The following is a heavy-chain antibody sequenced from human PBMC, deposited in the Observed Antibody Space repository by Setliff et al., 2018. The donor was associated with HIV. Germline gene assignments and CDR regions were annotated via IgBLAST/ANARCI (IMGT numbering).Heavy chain of an antibody. CDR1: GFTFSNAW. J-gene: IGHJ4*02. Sequence: GGSLRLSCAASGFTFSNAWMSWVRQAPGKGLEWVGRIKSKTDGGTTDYAAPVKGRFTISRDDSKNTLYLQMNSLKTEDTAVYYCTRADHDVGLMLYAFDLWGQGSQVTVSS. CDR3: TRADHDVGLMLYAFDL. V-gene: IGHV3-15*01. CDR2: IKSKTDGGTT. D-gene: IGHD3-16*01.